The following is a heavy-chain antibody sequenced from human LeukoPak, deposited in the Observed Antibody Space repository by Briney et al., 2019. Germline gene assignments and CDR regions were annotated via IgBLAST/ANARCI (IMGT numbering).Heavy chain of an antibody. CDR3: ARDHSSGYYLTH. D-gene: IGHD3-22*01. J-gene: IGHJ4*02. V-gene: IGHV3-30-3*01. CDR2: ISYDGSNK. Sequence: GGSLRLSCAASGFTFSSYAMHWVRQAPGKGLEWVAVISYDGSNKYYADPVKGRFTISRDNSKNTLYLQMNSLRAEDTAVYYCARDHSSGYYLTHWGQGTLVTVSS. CDR1: GFTFSSYA.